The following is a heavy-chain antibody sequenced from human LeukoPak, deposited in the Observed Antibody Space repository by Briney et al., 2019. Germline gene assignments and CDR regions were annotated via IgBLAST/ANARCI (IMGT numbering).Heavy chain of an antibody. D-gene: IGHD6-6*01. J-gene: IGHJ6*03. CDR3: ARGSKPYSSSYYNYYYMDV. V-gene: IGHV3-7*01. Sequence: GGSLRLSCAASGFTFSSYWMSWDRQAPGKGLEWVANIKQDGSEKYYVDSVKGRFTISRDNAKNSLYLQMNSLRAEDTAVYYCARGSKPYSSSYYNYYYMDVWGKGTTVTVSS. CDR2: IKQDGSEK. CDR1: GFTFSSYW.